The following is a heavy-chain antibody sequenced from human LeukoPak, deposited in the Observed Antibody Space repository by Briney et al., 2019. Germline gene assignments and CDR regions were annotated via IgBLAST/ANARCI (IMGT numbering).Heavy chain of an antibody. CDR1: GYTFTSYG. CDR3: TMLREAAGPFDY. CDR2: ISAYNGNT. D-gene: IGHD6-13*01. J-gene: IGHJ4*02. V-gene: IGHV1-18*01. Sequence: ASVKVSCKASGYTFTSYGISWVRQAPGQGLEWMGWISAYNGNTNYAQKLQGRVTMTTDTSTSTAYMELRSLRSDDTAVYYCTMLREAAGPFDYWGQGTLVTVSS.